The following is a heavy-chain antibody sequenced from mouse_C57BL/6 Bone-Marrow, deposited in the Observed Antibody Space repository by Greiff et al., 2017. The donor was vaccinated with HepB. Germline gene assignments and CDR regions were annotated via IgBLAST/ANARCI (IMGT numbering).Heavy chain of an antibody. V-gene: IGHV1-26*01. Sequence: VQLQQSGPELVKPGASVKISCKASGYTFTDYYMNWVKQSHGKSLEWIGDINPNNGGTSYNQKFKGKATLTVDKSSSTAYMELRSLTSEDSAVYYCARTAPRTYYFDYWGQGTTLTVSS. CDR1: GYTFTDYY. D-gene: IGHD1-2*01. CDR2: INPNNGGT. J-gene: IGHJ2*01. CDR3: ARTAPRTYYFDY.